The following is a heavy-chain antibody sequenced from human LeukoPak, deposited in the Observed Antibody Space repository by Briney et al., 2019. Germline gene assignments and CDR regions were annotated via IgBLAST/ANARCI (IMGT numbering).Heavy chain of an antibody. CDR2: ISSSSSTI. J-gene: IGHJ6*03. Sequence: GGSLRLSCAASGFTFSSYSMNWVRQAPGKGLEWVSYISSSSSTIYYADSVKGRFTISRDNAKNSLYLQMNSLRAEDTAVYYCARDGYCSSTSCYPYYYMDVWGKGTTVTVSS. V-gene: IGHV3-48*01. D-gene: IGHD2-2*03. CDR1: GFTFSSYS. CDR3: ARDGYCSSTSCYPYYYMDV.